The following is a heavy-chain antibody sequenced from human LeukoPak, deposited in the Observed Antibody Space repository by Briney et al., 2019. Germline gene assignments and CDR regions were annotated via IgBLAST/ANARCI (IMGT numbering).Heavy chain of an antibody. CDR1: GFTFDDYA. Sequence: GGSLRLSCAASGFTFDDYAMHWVRQAPGKGLEWVSGISWNSGSIGYADSVKGRFTISRDNSKDTLDLQMNSLRTEDTAVYYCARGGYCSGGRCYSDDDYYGMDVWGQGTTVTVSS. CDR2: ISWNSGSI. D-gene: IGHD2-15*01. CDR3: ARGGYCSGGRCYSDDDYYGMDV. V-gene: IGHV3-9*01. J-gene: IGHJ6*02.